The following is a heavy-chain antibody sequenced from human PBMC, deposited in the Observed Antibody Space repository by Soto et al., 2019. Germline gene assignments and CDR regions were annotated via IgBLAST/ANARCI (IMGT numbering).Heavy chain of an antibody. J-gene: IGHJ5*02. CDR1: GGTFSSYA. Sequence: AASVKVSCKASGGTFSSYAISWVRQAPGQGLEWMGGVIPIFGTANYAQKFQGRVTITADESTSTAYMELSSLRSEDTAVYYCARDYRNGDKPNWFDPWGQGTLVTVSS. D-gene: IGHD4-17*01. CDR2: VIPIFGTA. CDR3: ARDYRNGDKPNWFDP. V-gene: IGHV1-69*13.